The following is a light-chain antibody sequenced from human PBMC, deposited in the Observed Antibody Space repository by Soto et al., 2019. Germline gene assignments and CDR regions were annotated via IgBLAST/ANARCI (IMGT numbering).Light chain of an antibody. J-gene: IGKJ1*01. Sequence: DIQMTQSPSSLSASVGDRVTITCRASQSISTHLNWYQQKPGRAPKLLIYAASSLHGGVPSRFSGSGSGTDFTLTINTLQPEDFAPYYCQQSYTAPKTFGQGTKVEIK. CDR2: AAS. CDR3: QQSYTAPKT. CDR1: QSISTH. V-gene: IGKV1-39*01.